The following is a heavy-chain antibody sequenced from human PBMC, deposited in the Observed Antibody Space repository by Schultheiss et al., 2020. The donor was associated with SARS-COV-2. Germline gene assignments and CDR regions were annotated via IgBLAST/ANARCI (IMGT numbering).Heavy chain of an antibody. Sequence: GGSLRLSCAASGFTFPSYAMHWVRQAPGKGLEWVTALSPNSDDTFIADSVRGRFTISRDNSKNTLYLQMNSLRAEDTAVYFCARGAVAAAGAMDVWGQGTTVTVSS. V-gene: IGHV3-23*01. CDR3: ARGAVAAAGAMDV. CDR1: GFTFPSYA. CDR2: LSPNSDDT. D-gene: IGHD6-13*01. J-gene: IGHJ6*02.